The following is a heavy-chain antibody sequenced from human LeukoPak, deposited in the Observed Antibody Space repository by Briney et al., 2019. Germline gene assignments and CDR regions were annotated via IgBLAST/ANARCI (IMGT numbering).Heavy chain of an antibody. J-gene: IGHJ1*01. Sequence: ASVKVSCKASGYTFTSYYMHWVRQAPRQGLEWMGIINPSGGSTSYAQKFQGRVTMTRDMSTSTVYMELSSLRSEDTAVYYCARETVNGGNSEYFQHWGQGTLVTVSS. CDR2: INPSGGST. D-gene: IGHD4-23*01. CDR1: GYTFTSYY. V-gene: IGHV1-46*01. CDR3: ARETVNGGNSEYFQH.